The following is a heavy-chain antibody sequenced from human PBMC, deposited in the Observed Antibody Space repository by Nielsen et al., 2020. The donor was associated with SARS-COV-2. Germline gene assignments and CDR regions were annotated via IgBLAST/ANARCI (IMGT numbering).Heavy chain of an antibody. CDR3: ARDISGWGWFDP. J-gene: IGHJ5*02. V-gene: IGHV3-66*01. D-gene: IGHD6-19*01. CDR2: IYSGGST. Sequence: GESLKISCVVSGVTFRNYDMHWVRQAPGKGLEWVSLIYSGGSTYYADSVKGRFTISRDSSKNTLYLQMDSLRAEDTAVYYCARDISGWGWFDPWGQGTLVTVSS. CDR1: GVTFRNYD.